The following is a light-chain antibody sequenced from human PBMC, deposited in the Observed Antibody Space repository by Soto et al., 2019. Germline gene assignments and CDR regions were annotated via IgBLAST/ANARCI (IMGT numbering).Light chain of an antibody. CDR1: QSISSW. CDR2: KAS. J-gene: IGKJ4*01. V-gene: IGKV1-5*03. Sequence: IQMTQSPSTLSASVGDRVTITCRASQSISSWLAWYQQKPGKAPKLLIYKASTLESGVPSRFSGSGSGTEFSLAISSLQPDDLSTYYCQQYSNFPLAFGGGTNVDIK. CDR3: QQYSNFPLA.